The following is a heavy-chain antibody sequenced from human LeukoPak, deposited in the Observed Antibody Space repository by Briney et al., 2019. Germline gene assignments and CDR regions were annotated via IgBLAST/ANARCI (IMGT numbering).Heavy chain of an antibody. J-gene: IGHJ4*02. Sequence: GESPKISCKGSGYSFTTYWIGWVRQMPGKGLEWMAIIYPGDSDTRYSPSFQGQVTISADKSISTAYLQWSSLKASDTAMYYCARQYYGDNSGFDYWGQGAPVTVSS. CDR2: IYPGDSDT. CDR1: GYSFTTYW. D-gene: IGHD4-23*01. CDR3: ARQYYGDNSGFDY. V-gene: IGHV5-51*01.